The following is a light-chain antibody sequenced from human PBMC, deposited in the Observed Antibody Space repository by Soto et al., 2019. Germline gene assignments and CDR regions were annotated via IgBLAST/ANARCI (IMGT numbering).Light chain of an antibody. CDR2: AAS. J-gene: IGKJ1*01. CDR1: QSVSSD. V-gene: IGKV3-15*01. Sequence: EIVLMQSPATLSVSPGERATLFCRASQSVSSDLAWYQQKPGQAPRLLIYAASTRASGIPARFSGSGSGTEFTLTINSLQSEDFGVYSCQQYDDWPPTFGQGTRVDIK. CDR3: QQYDDWPPT.